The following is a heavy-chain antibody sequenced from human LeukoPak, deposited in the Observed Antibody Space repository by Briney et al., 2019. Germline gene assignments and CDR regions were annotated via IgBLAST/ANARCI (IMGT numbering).Heavy chain of an antibody. CDR3: ARSRGYSSGPYDY. J-gene: IGHJ4*02. Sequence: GSLRLSCAASGFTFSSFSMNWVRQAPGKGLEWVSSISSSSGFIYYADSLKGRFTISRDNAKHSLYLQMNSLSAEDAAVYYCARSRGYSSGPYDYWGQGTLVTVSS. D-gene: IGHD6-19*01. CDR2: ISSSSGFI. V-gene: IGHV3-21*01. CDR1: GFTFSSFS.